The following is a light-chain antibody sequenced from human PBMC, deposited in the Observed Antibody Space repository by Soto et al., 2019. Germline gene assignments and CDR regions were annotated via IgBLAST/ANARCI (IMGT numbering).Light chain of an antibody. CDR2: DVT. CDR1: SADVGGYNY. CDR3: SSYGGSYTSVV. Sequence: QSALIQPRSVSGSPGQTVTISCTGTSADVGGYNYVSWYQLHPGKAPKLILYDVTKRPSGVPDRFSGSKSGKTASLTISGLQAEDEADYYCSSYGGSYTSVVFGGGTKLTVL. J-gene: IGLJ2*01. V-gene: IGLV2-11*01.